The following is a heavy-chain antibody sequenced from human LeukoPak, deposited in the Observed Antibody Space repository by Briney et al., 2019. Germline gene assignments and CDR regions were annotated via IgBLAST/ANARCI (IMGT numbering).Heavy chain of an antibody. CDR2: INGDVYT. CDR1: GFNFAANS. Sequence: GGSLRLSCAASGFNFAANSMHWARQVPGQGLEWVSLINGDVYTYNAAPVNGRFTASSDNSTNSPYLQLSGLRTEDSALYFCAKDTEGGLLEFWGQGTLVTASS. D-gene: IGHD2-15*01. J-gene: IGHJ4*02. V-gene: IGHV3-43*02. CDR3: AKDTEGGLLEF.